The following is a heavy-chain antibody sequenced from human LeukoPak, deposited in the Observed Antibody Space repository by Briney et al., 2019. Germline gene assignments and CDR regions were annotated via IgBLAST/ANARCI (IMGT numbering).Heavy chain of an antibody. CDR1: GGSFSGYY. V-gene: IGHV4-34*01. Sequence: SETLSLTCAVYGGSFSGYYWSWIRQPPGKGLEWIGENNHSGSTNYNPSLKSRVTISVDTSKNQFSLKLSSVTAADTAVYYCARLPPRSRLPTDYWGQGTLVTVSS. CDR2: NNHSGST. J-gene: IGHJ4*02. D-gene: IGHD6-13*01. CDR3: ARLPPRSRLPTDY.